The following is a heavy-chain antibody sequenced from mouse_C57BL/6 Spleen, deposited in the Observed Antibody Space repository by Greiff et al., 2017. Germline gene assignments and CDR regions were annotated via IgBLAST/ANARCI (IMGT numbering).Heavy chain of an antibody. V-gene: IGHV8-12*01. D-gene: IGHD2-5*01. J-gene: IGHJ2*01. CDR2: IYWDDDK. Sequence: QVTLKECGPGILQSSQTLSLTCSFSGFSLSTSGMGVSWIRQPSGKGLEWLAHIYWDDDKRYNPSLKSRLTISKDTSRNQVFLKITSVDTADTATYYCARRDYYSNFFDYWGQGTTLTVSS. CDR1: GFSLSTSGMG. CDR3: ARRDYYSNFFDY.